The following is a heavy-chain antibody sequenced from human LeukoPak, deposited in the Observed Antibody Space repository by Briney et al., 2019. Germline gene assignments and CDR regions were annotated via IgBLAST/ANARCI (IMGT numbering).Heavy chain of an antibody. D-gene: IGHD5-12*01. V-gene: IGHV3-23*01. CDR2: ISGSGGTT. CDR3: AKDQRPDSGYDIDC. Sequence: GGSLRLSCAASGFTISKFTMNWVRQAPGRGLEWVSVISGSGGTTYNADSVNGRFTISRDNSKNTLYLEMNSLRAEDTAVYYCAKDQRPDSGYDIDCWGQGTLVTVSS. CDR1: GFTISKFT. J-gene: IGHJ4*02.